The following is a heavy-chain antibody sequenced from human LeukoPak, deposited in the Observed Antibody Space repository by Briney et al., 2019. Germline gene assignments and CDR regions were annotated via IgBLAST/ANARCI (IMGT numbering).Heavy chain of an antibody. Sequence: ASVKVSCKASGYTFTSYDINWVRQATGQGLEWMGWMNPNSGNTGYAQKFQGRVTMTRNTSISTAYMELSSLRSEDTAVYYCARGYYTGNGFDPWGQGTLVTVSS. V-gene: IGHV1-8*01. J-gene: IGHJ5*02. CDR2: MNPNSGNT. CDR1: GYTFTSYD. D-gene: IGHD1-26*01. CDR3: ARGYYTGNGFDP.